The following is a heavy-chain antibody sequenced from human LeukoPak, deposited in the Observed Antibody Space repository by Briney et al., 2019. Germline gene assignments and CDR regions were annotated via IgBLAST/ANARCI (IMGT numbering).Heavy chain of an antibody. J-gene: IGHJ4*02. D-gene: IGHD3-22*01. V-gene: IGHV4-59*01. CDR2: IYYSGST. Sequence: PSETLSLTCTVSGGSISSYYWSWIRQPPGKGLEWIGYIYYSGSTNYDPALKSRVTISEDTSKNQISLKLSSVTAADTAVYYCARVRGYYDSSGYDYWGQGTLVTVSS. CDR3: ARVRGYYDSSGYDY. CDR1: GGSISSYY.